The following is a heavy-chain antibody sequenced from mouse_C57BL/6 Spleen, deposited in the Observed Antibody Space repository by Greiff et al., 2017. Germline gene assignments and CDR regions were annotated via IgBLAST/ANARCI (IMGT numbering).Heavy chain of an antibody. CDR2: IYPRDGST. CDR1: GYTFTSYD. CDR3: ASSSTMVTTGFAY. D-gene: IGHD2-2*01. J-gene: IGHJ3*01. Sequence: VQLQQSGPELVKPGASVKLSCKASGYTFTSYDINWVKQRPGQGLEWIGWIYPRDGSTKYNEKFKGKATLTVDTSSSTAYMELHSLTSEDSAVYFCASSSTMVTTGFAYWGQGTLVTVSA. V-gene: IGHV1-85*01.